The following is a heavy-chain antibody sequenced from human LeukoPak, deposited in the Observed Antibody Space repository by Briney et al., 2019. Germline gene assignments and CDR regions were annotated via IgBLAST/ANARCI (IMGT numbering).Heavy chain of an antibody. J-gene: IGHJ4*02. CDR3: ARDPPITMVRGVTHY. CDR2: ISSSSSTI. V-gene: IGHV3-48*04. CDR1: GFIFSSYS. Sequence: GGSLRLSCAASGFIFSSYSMNWVRQAPGKGLEWVSYISSSSSTIYYADSVKGRFTISRDNAKNSLYLQMNSLRAEDTAVYYCARDPPITMVRGVTHYWGQGTLVTVSS. D-gene: IGHD3-10*01.